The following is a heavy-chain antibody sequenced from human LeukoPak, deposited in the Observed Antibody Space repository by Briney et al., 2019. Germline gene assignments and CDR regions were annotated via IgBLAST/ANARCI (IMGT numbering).Heavy chain of an antibody. Sequence: ASVKVSCKASGYTFTSYYMHWVRQAPGQGLEWMGPINPNSGGANYAQKFQGRVTMARATSISTAYMELSRLRSDDTAAYDCAGDYCGGDCYSRSTYTDFWGKGTTVTVSS. J-gene: IGHJ6*04. CDR2: INPNSGGA. CDR1: GYTFTSYY. D-gene: IGHD2-21*02. CDR3: AGDYCGGDCYSRSTYTDF. V-gene: IGHV1-2*06.